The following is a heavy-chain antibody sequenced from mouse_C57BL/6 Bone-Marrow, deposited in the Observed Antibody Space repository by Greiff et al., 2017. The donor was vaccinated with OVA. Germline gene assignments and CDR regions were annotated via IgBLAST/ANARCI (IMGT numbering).Heavy chain of an antibody. CDR1: GYTFTSYW. J-gene: IGHJ2*01. D-gene: IGHD2-3*01. V-gene: IGHV1-64*01. CDR3: GGLLQYFDY. CDR2: IHPNSGST. Sequence: QVQLQQPGAELVKPGASVKLSCKASGYTFTSYWMHWVKQRPGQGLEWIGMIHPNSGSTNYHEKFKSKATLTVDKSSSTAYMQLSSLTSEDSAVYYCGGLLQYFDYWGKGTTLTVSS.